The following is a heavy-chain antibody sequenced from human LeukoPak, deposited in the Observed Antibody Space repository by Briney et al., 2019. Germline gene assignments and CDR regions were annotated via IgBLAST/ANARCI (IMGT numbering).Heavy chain of an antibody. D-gene: IGHD6-19*01. J-gene: IGHJ4*02. Sequence: PGRSLRLSCAASGFTFSSYGMYWGRQAPGKGLEWVAVISFDGSNKYYADSVRGRFTVSRDNSKDTLYLQMNSLRAEDTAVYYCAKDEIGAVAGLLDYWGQGILVTVSS. CDR3: AKDEIGAVAGLLDY. V-gene: IGHV3-30*18. CDR2: ISFDGSNK. CDR1: GFTFSSYG.